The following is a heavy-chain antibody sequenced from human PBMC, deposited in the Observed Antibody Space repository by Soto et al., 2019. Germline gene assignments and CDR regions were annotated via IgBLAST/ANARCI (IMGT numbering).Heavy chain of an antibody. D-gene: IGHD3-16*01. Sequence: PSETLSLTCAVYGGSFSGYYWSWIRQPPGKGLEWIGEINHSETTNSPPPLRSRVPISVDTSKNQFSLKLSSVAAADTAVYYCARGVGKGSHMGDYYYYYGMDVWGQGTTVTVSS. CDR2: INHSETT. J-gene: IGHJ6*02. CDR1: GGSFSGYY. V-gene: IGHV4-34*01. CDR3: ARGVGKGSHMGDYYYYYGMDV.